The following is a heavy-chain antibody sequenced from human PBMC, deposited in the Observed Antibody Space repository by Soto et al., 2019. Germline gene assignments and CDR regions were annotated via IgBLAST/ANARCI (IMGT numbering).Heavy chain of an antibody. D-gene: IGHD6-6*01. V-gene: IGHV1-8*01. Sequence: QVQLVQSGAEVKKPGASVKVSCKASGYTFTSYDINWVRQATGQGLEWMGWMNPNSGNTGYSQKFQGRVTMARNTSMGTAYMELNSLRFEDTAVYYCASFYSSSTLAFDPWGQGTLVTVSS. J-gene: IGHJ5*02. CDR3: ASFYSSSTLAFDP. CDR1: GYTFTSYD. CDR2: MNPNSGNT.